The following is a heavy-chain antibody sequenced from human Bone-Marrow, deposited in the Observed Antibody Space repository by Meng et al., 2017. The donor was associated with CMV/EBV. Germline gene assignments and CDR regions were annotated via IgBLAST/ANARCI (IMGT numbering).Heavy chain of an antibody. Sequence: SVKVSCKASGGTFSSYAISWVRQAPGQGLEWMGGIIPIFGTANYAQKFQGRVTITTDESTSTAYMELSSLRSEDTAVYYCARGLGHCGGDCYSLDYWGQGTPVTVSS. CDR3: ARGLGHCGGDCYSLDY. D-gene: IGHD2-21*01. CDR2: IIPIFGTA. CDR1: GGTFSSYA. J-gene: IGHJ4*02. V-gene: IGHV1-69*05.